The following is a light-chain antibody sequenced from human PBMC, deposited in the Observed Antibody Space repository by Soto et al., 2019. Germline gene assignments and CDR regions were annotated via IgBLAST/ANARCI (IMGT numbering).Light chain of an antibody. Sequence: DIQMPQSHSTLSVSVGDRVTITCRASQRISSWLAWYQQKPGKAPKLPIYDASNLETGVPSRFSGSGSGTDFTFTISSLQPEDIATYYCQQYDNLLLTFGGGTKVDI. J-gene: IGKJ4*01. CDR1: QRISSW. CDR2: DAS. CDR3: QQYDNLLLT. V-gene: IGKV1-33*01.